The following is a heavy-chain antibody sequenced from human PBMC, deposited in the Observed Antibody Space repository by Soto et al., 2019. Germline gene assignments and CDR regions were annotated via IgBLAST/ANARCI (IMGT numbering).Heavy chain of an antibody. CDR1: GGSISSGGYS. CDR2: IYHSGGT. D-gene: IGHD4-17*01. J-gene: IGHJ6*02. CDR3: ARAHYGDYGYGMDV. V-gene: IGHV4-30-2*01. Sequence: SETLSLTCGVSGGSISSGGYSWSWIRQPPGKGLEWIGYIYHSGGTYYNPSLKSRVTISVDRSKNQFSLKLSSVTAADTAVYYCARAHYGDYGYGMDVWGQGTTVTVSS.